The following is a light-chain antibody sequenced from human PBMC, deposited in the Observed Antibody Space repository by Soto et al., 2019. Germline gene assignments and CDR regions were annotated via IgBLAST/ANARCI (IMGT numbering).Light chain of an antibody. CDR2: EVS. CDR1: NSDVGSYNV. Sequence: QSALTQPASVSGSPGQSITISCTGTNSDVGSYNVVSWYQQHPGKAPKLLIYEVSKRPSGVSDRFSGSKSGNTASLTISGLQAEDEADYHCCSYAGSSSAYVFGTGT. J-gene: IGLJ1*01. CDR3: CSYAGSSSAYV. V-gene: IGLV2-23*02.